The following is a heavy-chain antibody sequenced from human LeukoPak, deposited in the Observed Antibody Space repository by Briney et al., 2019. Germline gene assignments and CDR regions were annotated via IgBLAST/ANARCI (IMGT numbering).Heavy chain of an antibody. D-gene: IGHD7-27*01. CDR1: GYTFTTYA. Sequence: ASVKVSCKASGYTFTTYAMHWVRQAPGQRLEWMGWINTGNGNTQYSQKFQGRVTMTRDTSTSTVYMELSSLRSEDTAVYYCARDMAPWGSFDYWGQGTLVTVSS. CDR2: INTGNGNT. J-gene: IGHJ4*02. V-gene: IGHV1-3*04. CDR3: ARDMAPWGSFDY.